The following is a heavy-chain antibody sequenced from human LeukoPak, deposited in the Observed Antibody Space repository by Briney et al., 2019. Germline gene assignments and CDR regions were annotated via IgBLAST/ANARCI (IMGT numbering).Heavy chain of an antibody. CDR1: GGTFSRYA. CDR3: ARAAAAGPFDP. Sequence: SVKVSCKASGGTFSRYAINWVRQAPGQGLEWMGRIIPMLGIANYAQKFQGRVTITADKSTSTAYMEMSSLRSEDTAVYYCARAAAAGPFDPWGQGTLVTVSS. CDR2: IIPMLGIA. V-gene: IGHV1-69*04. D-gene: IGHD6-13*01. J-gene: IGHJ5*02.